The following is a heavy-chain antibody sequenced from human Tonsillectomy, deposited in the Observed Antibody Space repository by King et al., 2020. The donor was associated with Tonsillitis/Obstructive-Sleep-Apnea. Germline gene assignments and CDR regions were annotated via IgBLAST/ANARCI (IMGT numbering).Heavy chain of an antibody. Sequence: QLQESGPGLVKPSETLSLSCTVSGGSISSYHWSWIRQPPGKGLEWIGFIYYSGSTNYNPSLKSRVTISVDTSKNQFSLKLSPVTAADTAVYYCARGGYYDYYDYMDVWGKGTTVTVSS. V-gene: IGHV4-59*01. CDR3: ARGGYYDYYDYMDV. CDR2: IYYSGST. CDR1: GGSISSYH. D-gene: IGHD3-16*01. J-gene: IGHJ6*03.